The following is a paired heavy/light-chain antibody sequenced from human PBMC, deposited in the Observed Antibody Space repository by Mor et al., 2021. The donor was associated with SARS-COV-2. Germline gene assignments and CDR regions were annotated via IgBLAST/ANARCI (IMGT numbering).Heavy chain of an antibody. D-gene: IGHD3-22*01. CDR2: IYYSGTT. V-gene: IGHV4-59*08. J-gene: IGHJ4*02. Sequence: QVQLQESGPGLVKPSETLSLTCTVSGGSISNYYWSWIRQPPGKGLEWIGYIYYSGTTKYNPSLKSRVTISVDTSKNQFSLKLSSVTAADTAVYYCARLIRSLYDSGGYDLDYFDYWGQGTLVTVSS. CDR3: ARLIRSLYDSGGYDLDYFDY. CDR1: GGSISNYY.
Light chain of an antibody. V-gene: IGKV1-39*01. J-gene: IGKJ1*01. CDR2: AAS. CDR3: QQSYSTPWT. CDR1: QSVSSY. Sequence: DIQMTQSPSSLSASVGDRVTITCRASQSVSSYLNWYQQKPGKAPKLLIYAASSLQSGVPSRFSGSGSGTDFTLTISSLQPEDFATYYCQQSYSTPWTFGQGTKVEIK.